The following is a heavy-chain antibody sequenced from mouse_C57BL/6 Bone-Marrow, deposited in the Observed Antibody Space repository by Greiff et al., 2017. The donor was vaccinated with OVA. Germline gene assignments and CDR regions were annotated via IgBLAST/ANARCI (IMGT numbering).Heavy chain of an antibody. CDR3: ARPPIYYYGSSFDY. CDR1: GFTFSSYG. V-gene: IGHV5-6*01. D-gene: IGHD1-1*01. J-gene: IGHJ2*01. CDR2: ISSGGSYT. Sequence: EVKLMESGGDLVTPGGSLKLSCAASGFTFSSYGMSWVRQTPDKRLEWVASISSGGSYTYYPDSLMGRFTISRDNAKNTLYLQMSSLKSEDTAMYYCARPPIYYYGSSFDYWGQGTTLTVSS.